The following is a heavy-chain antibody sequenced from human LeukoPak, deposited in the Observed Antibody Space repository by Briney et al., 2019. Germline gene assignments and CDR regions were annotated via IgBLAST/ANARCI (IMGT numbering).Heavy chain of an antibody. CDR2: ISYDGSNK. V-gene: IGHV3-30*03. J-gene: IGHJ6*02. CDR3: ARDAWRRVFYYGMDV. CDR1: AFTFSSYA. D-gene: IGHD5-12*01. Sequence: PGRSLRLSCAVSAFTFSSYAMHWVRQAPGKGLEWVAMISYDGSNKYYADSVKGRFTISRDNAKNSLYLEMNSLRTEDTALYFCARDAWRRVFYYGMDVSGQGTTVAVSS.